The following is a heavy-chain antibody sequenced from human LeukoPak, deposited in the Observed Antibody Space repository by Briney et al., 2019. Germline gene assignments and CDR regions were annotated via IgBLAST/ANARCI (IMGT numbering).Heavy chain of an antibody. CDR1: GYSFTNYW. J-gene: IGHJ4*02. V-gene: IGHV5-51*01. CDR2: IYPGDSDT. Sequence: GESLKISCKGSGYSFTNYWIGWVRQMPGKGLEWMGIIYPGDSDTRYSPSFQGQVTISADKSISTAYLRWSSLKASDTAMYYCARHWPGYSSSSRPPDYWGQGTLVTVSS. D-gene: IGHD6-6*01. CDR3: ARHWPGYSSSSRPPDY.